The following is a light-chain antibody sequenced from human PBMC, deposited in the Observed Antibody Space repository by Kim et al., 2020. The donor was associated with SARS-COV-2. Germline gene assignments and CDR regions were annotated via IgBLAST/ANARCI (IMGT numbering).Light chain of an antibody. V-gene: IGKV3-15*01. Sequence: ASAGYRATLSCSASQSINTNLAWHQQKPGQAPRLLIYGASARAIGIPGRFSGRGSGTEFNLTINSLQSEDFAVYYCQQLHNWPLTFGGGTKVDIK. CDR2: GAS. CDR1: QSINTN. J-gene: IGKJ4*01. CDR3: QQLHNWPLT.